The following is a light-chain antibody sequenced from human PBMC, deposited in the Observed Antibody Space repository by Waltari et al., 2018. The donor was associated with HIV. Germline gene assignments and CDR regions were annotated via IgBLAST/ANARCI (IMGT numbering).Light chain of an antibody. J-gene: IGLJ2*01. CDR3: QVWDTNTDQYVI. Sequence: SYVLPQSPSVSVAPGKTARITCGGQNIGSQSVNWYQQQPGQAPVMVIYHDTDRPSGIPDRFSGSNAEDTATLTIRRVEAGDEADYYCQVWDTNTDQYVIFGGGTNLAV. V-gene: IGLV3-21*01. CDR2: HDT. CDR1: NIGSQS.